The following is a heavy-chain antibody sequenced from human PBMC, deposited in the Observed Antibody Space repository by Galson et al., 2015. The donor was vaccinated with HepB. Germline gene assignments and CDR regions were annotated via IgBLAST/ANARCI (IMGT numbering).Heavy chain of an antibody. CDR3: AKRAGHSWFDP. J-gene: IGHJ5*02. CDR2: ISGGGDST. V-gene: IGHV3-23*01. CDR1: GFTFSSYG. Sequence: SLRLSCAASGFTFSSYGMYWVRQAPGKGLDWVSGISGGGDSTYYADSVKGRFTISRDNSKNTLFLQMSSLSADDTAIYYCAKRAGHSWFDPWGQGTLVTVSS.